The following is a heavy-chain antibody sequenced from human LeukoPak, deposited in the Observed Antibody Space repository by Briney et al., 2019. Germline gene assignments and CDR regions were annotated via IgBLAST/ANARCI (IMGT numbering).Heavy chain of an antibody. CDR3: ARDSVGDDDLDY. J-gene: IGHJ4*02. CDR1: GYTFTTYN. D-gene: IGHD4-17*01. Sequence: ASVKVSYKASGYTFTTYNINWVRQAPGQGFEWMGWIRTYNGNTNYAQKFRGRVTMTTDTSTSTAYMELRSLRSDDTAVYYCARDSVGDDDLDYWGQGTLVTVSS. V-gene: IGHV1-18*01. CDR2: IRTYNGNT.